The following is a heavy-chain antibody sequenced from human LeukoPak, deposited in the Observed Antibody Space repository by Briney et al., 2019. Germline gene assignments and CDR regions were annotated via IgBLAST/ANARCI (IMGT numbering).Heavy chain of an antibody. V-gene: IGHV3-23*01. D-gene: IGHD6-25*01. Sequence: PGGSLRLSCAASGFTFSIYAMSWVRQAPGKGLEWVSAITGSGGGTYYADSVKGRFTISRDNSKNTLYLQMNSLRAEDTAVYYCAKESITATGLVNYFDYWGHGTLVTVSS. J-gene: IGHJ4*01. CDR1: GFTFSIYA. CDR3: AKESITATGLVNYFDY. CDR2: ITGSGGGT.